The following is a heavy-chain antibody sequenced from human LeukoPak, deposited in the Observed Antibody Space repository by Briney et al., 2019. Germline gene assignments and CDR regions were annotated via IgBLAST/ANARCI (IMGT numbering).Heavy chain of an antibody. CDR3: ARRATTERGYSYGLDY. CDR2: IYSGGST. Sequence: GGSLRLSCAASGFTVSSNYMSWVRQAPGKGLECVSVIYSGGSTYYADSVKGRFTISRDNAKNSLYLQMNSLRAEDTAVYYCARRATTERGYSYGLDYWGQGTLVTVSS. V-gene: IGHV3-53*01. D-gene: IGHD5-18*01. J-gene: IGHJ4*02. CDR1: GFTVSSNY.